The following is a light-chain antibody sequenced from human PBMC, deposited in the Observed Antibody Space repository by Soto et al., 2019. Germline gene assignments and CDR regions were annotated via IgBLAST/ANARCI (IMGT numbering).Light chain of an antibody. J-gene: IGKJ4*01. Sequence: EIVMTQSPATLTVSPGERATLSCRASQSVSSNLAWYQQKPGQAPRLLIYGASTRATGIPARFSGSGSGTEFTLTISSLQSEDVAVYFCQQYHGWPSLTFGGGTKVDIK. CDR2: GAS. CDR3: QQYHGWPSLT. CDR1: QSVSSN. V-gene: IGKV3-15*01.